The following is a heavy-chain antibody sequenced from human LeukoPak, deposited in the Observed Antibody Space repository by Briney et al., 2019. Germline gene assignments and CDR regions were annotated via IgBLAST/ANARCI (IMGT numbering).Heavy chain of an antibody. J-gene: IGHJ4*02. D-gene: IGHD1-26*01. CDR3: ARDSGSGSNDY. V-gene: IGHV1-3*01. CDR1: GYTFTSYA. CDR2: ISAGNGNT. Sequence: EASVKVSCKASGYTFTSYAIHWVRQAPGQRLEWMGWISAGNGNTKYSQNFQGRVTFISNTSATTAFMEPSSLRSEDAAVYYCARDSGSGSNDYWGQGTLVTVSS.